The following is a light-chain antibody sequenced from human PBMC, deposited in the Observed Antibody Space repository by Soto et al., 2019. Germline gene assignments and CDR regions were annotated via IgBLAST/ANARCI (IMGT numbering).Light chain of an antibody. J-gene: IGKJ1*01. CDR1: RGFSNA. Sequence: EVLMTQSPATLSVSPGERVILSCRASRGFSNALAWYQQKAGQAPRLLIYDASTRATGIPARFSGSGSGTDFTLTISSLQSEDFAVYFCQQYNNWPPWTFGQGTKVEIK. CDR2: DAS. CDR3: QQYNNWPPWT. V-gene: IGKV3-15*01.